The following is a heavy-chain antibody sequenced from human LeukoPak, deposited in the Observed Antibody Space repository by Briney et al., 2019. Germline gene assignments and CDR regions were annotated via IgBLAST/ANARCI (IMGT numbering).Heavy chain of an antibody. CDR2: IYSTGST. D-gene: IGHD3-3*01. J-gene: IGHJ3*02. Sequence: SETLSLTCTVSGGSISSYYWSWIRQPPGKGLEWIAYIYSTGSTYYNPSLESRVTISVDTSKNQFSLKLSSVTAADTAVYYCARHARKGGAPYFFWDIWGQGTMVTVSS. V-gene: IGHV4-59*08. CDR3: ARHARKGGAPYFFWDI. CDR1: GGSISSYY.